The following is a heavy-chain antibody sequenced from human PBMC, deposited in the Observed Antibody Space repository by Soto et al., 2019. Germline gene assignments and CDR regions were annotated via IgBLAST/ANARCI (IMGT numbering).Heavy chain of an antibody. CDR1: GCSFNNDA. CDR3: ARGDYGDYHSYYYGMAV. D-gene: IGHD4-17*01. J-gene: IGHJ6*02. V-gene: IGHV1-69*17. Sequence: VQLVQSGGEVKKPGSSVKVSCKASGCSFNNDAINWVRQAPGQGLEWLGGIIPISEITEYAQKFQGRVILTADKSTGTAYMTLSSLRLEDTTLYYCARGDYGDYHSYYYGMAVWGPGTTVTVSS. CDR2: IIPISEIT.